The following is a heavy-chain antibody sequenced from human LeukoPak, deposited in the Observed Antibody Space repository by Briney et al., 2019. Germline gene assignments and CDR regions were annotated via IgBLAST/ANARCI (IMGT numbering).Heavy chain of an antibody. CDR1: GFTFSSYG. Sequence: PGGSLRPSCAASGFTFSSYGMHWVRQAPGKGLEWVAVISYDGSNKYYADSVKGRFTISRDNSKNTLYLQMNSLRAEDTAVYYCACITMVRGVTNSEGWGQGTLVTVSS. CDR3: ACITMVRGVTNSEG. V-gene: IGHV3-30*03. CDR2: ISYDGSNK. J-gene: IGHJ4*02. D-gene: IGHD3-10*01.